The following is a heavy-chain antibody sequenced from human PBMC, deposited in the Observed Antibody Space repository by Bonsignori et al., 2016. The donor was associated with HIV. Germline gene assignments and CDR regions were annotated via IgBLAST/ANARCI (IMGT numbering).Heavy chain of an antibody. V-gene: IGHV3-48*03. Sequence: WIRQPPGKGLEWVSYSSSSGFSKYYADSVKGRFTISRDNAKNSLYLQMNSLRVEDTAVYYCARVGMHCTNGVCYTGSVDSWGQGTLVTVSS. CDR3: ARVGMHCTNGVCYTGSVDS. CDR2: SSSSGFSK. J-gene: IGHJ4*02. D-gene: IGHD2-8*01.